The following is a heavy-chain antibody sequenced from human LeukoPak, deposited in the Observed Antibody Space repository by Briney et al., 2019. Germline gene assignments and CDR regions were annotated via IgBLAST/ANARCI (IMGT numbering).Heavy chain of an antibody. J-gene: IGHJ4*02. D-gene: IGHD6-13*01. Sequence: GGSLRLSCAASGFTVSSNYMSWVRQAPGKGLEWVSVIYSGGSTYYADSVKGRFTISRDNSKNTLYLQMNSLRAEDTAVYYCARGYGYRQLVLDYWGQGTLVTASS. CDR1: GFTVSSNY. CDR3: ARGYGYRQLVLDY. CDR2: IYSGGST. V-gene: IGHV3-53*01.